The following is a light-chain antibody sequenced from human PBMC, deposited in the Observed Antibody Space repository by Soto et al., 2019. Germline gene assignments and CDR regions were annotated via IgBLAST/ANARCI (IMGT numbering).Light chain of an antibody. J-gene: IGKJ4*01. CDR1: QSVSSY. V-gene: IGKV3-11*01. Sequence: EIVLTQPPATLSLSPGERATLSCRASQSVSSYLAWYQQKPGQAPRLLIYDASNRATGIPARFSGRGSGTDFTLTISSLEPEDFAVYYCQQRSNWPRRLTFGGGTKVEIK. CDR2: DAS. CDR3: QQRSNWPRRLT.